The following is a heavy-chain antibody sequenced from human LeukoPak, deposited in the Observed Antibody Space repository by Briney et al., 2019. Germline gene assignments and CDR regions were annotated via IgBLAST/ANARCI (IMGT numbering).Heavy chain of an antibody. CDR1: GYTFTSYG. CDR3: ARTIAQYSNTWLYYYYGLDV. J-gene: IGHJ6*02. V-gene: IGHV1-18*01. D-gene: IGHD2-21*01. CDR2: ISAYNGNT. Sequence: ASVKVSCKASGYTFTSYGISWVRQAPGQGLEWMGWISAYNGNTNYAQKLQGRVTMTTDTSTSTAYMELRSLRADDTAVYYCARTIAQYSNTWLYYYYGLDVWGQGTTVTVSS.